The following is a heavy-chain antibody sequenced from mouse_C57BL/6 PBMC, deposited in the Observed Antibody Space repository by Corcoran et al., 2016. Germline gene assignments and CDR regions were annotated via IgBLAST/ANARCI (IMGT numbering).Heavy chain of an antibody. CDR1: GYTFTDYN. J-gene: IGHJ1*03. D-gene: IGHD1-1*01. V-gene: IGHV1-18*01. CDR2: INPNNGGT. Sequence: EVQLQQSGPELVKPGASVKIPCKASGYTFTDYNMDWVKQSHGKSLEWIGDINPNNGGTIYNQKFKGKATLTVDKSSSTAYMELRSLTSEDTAVYYCARLLFYYGSSYWYFDVWGTGTTVTVSS. CDR3: ARLLFYYGSSYWYFDV.